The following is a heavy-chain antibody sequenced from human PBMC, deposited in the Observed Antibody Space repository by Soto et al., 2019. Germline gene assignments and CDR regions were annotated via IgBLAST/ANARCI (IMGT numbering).Heavy chain of an antibody. V-gene: IGHV4-59*12. CDR3: ARLGGFYQAFDS. CDR1: GGSISPYY. J-gene: IGHJ4*02. D-gene: IGHD3-22*01. Sequence: SETLSLTCAVSGGSISPYYXAWIRRPPGKGLEWLGYIYFGGTTTYNPSLKSRLTMSLDTSKNQFSLKLTSVAAADTAVHYCARLGGFYQAFDSWGQGALVTSPQ. CDR2: IYFGGTT.